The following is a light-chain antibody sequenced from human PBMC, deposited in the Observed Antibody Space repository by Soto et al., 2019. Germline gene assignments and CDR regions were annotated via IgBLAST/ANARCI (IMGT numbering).Light chain of an antibody. Sequence: EIVLTQSPGTLSLSPGERATLSCRASPTISSSFLAWYQQKPGQAPRLLIYRASRMAPGIPDRFSGSGSWTDFTLTISRLEPEDFAVYYCHQFGSSPLDTFGPGTKVEIK. CDR2: RAS. CDR3: HQFGSSPLDT. V-gene: IGKV3-20*01. CDR1: PTISSSF. J-gene: IGKJ3*01.